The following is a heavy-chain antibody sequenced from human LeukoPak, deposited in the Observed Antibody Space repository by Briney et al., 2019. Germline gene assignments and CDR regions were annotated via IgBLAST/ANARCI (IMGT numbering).Heavy chain of an antibody. Sequence: GGSLRLSCAASGFTFSSYGMHWVRQAPGKGLEWVAVISYDGSNKYYADSVKGRFTISRDNSKNTLYLQVNSLRAEDTAVYYCAKEGFFDWGQGTLVTVSS. V-gene: IGHV3-30*18. CDR2: ISYDGSNK. CDR1: GFTFSSYG. CDR3: AKEGFFD. J-gene: IGHJ4*02. D-gene: IGHD3-3*01.